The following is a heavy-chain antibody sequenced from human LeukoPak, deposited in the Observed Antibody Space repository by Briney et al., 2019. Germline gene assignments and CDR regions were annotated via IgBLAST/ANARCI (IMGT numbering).Heavy chain of an antibody. J-gene: IGHJ4*02. CDR2: MNPNSGNT. CDR1: GYTFTGYY. CDR3: ARAPDSSSYIDY. V-gene: IGHV1-8*02. D-gene: IGHD3-22*01. Sequence: ASVKVSCKASGYTFTGYYMHWVRQATGQGLEWMGWMNPNSGNTGYEQKFKGRITMTRNTSTSTAYMELSSLRSEDTAVYYCARAPDSSSYIDYWGQGTLVTVST.